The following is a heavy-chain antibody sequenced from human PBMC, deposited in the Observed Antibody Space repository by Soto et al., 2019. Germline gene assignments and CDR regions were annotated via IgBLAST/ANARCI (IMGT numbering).Heavy chain of an antibody. J-gene: IGHJ4*02. Sequence: GESLKISCAASGFTFSSYGMHWVRQAPGKGLEWVAVISYDGSNKYYADSVKGRFTISRDNSKNTLYLQMNSLRAEDTAVYYCAKDRSYGSGSYSLFDYWGQGTLVTVSS. D-gene: IGHD3-10*01. CDR1: GFTFSSYG. CDR3: AKDRSYGSGSYSLFDY. V-gene: IGHV3-30*18. CDR2: ISYDGSNK.